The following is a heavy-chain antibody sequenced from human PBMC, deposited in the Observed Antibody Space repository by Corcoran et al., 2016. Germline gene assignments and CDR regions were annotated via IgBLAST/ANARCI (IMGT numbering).Heavy chain of an antibody. J-gene: IGHJ3*02. Sequence: QVQLVQSGAEVKKPGASVKVSCKASGYTFTSYAMHWVRQAPGQRLEWMGWINAGNGNTKYSQKFQGRVTITRDTSASTAYMELSSLRSEDTAVYYCARGSCSSTSCYTDGGAFDIWGQGTMVTVSS. D-gene: IGHD2-2*02. CDR2: INAGNGNT. V-gene: IGHV1-3*01. CDR1: GYTFTSYA. CDR3: ARGSCSSTSCYTDGGAFDI.